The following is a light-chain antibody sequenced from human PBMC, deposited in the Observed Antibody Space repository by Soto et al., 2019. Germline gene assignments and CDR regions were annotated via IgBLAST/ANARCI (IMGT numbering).Light chain of an antibody. CDR1: TGPVTSGYY. Sequence: QAVVTQEPSLTVSPGGTVTLTCASSTGPVTSGYYPNWFQQKPGQAPRPLIYSTTNKHFWTPARFLGSLLGGKAALTLSGVQPEDEAEYYCLLYYGSPQPNWVFGGGTKLTVL. CDR2: STT. J-gene: IGLJ3*02. CDR3: LLYYGSPQPNWV. V-gene: IGLV7-43*01.